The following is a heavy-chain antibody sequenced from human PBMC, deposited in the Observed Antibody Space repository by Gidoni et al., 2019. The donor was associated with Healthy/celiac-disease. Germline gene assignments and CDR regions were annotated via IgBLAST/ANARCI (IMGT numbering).Heavy chain of an antibody. V-gene: IGHV1-2*02. D-gene: IGHD6-13*01. CDR1: GYTLTGYY. Sequence: QVQLVQSGAEVKKPGASVKVSCKASGYTLTGYYMHWVRQAPGQGLEWMGWINPNSGGTNYAQKFQGRVTMTRDTSISTAYMELSRLRSDDTAVYYCAREGRLAAAGTGVDAFDIWGQGTMVTVSS. J-gene: IGHJ3*02. CDR3: AREGRLAAAGTGVDAFDI. CDR2: INPNSGGT.